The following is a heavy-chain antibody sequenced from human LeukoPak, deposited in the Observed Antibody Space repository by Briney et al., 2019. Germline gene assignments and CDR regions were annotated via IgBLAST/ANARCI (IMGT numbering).Heavy chain of an antibody. Sequence: GGSLRLSCAPSGFTFSSYAMSWVRQAPGKGLEWVSAISGSGGSTYYADSVKGRYTISRDNSKNTLYLQMNSLRAEDTAVYYCAKDPGGIVGATFDYWGQGTLVTVSS. J-gene: IGHJ4*02. CDR2: ISGSGGST. V-gene: IGHV3-23*01. CDR3: AKDPGGIVGATFDY. CDR1: GFTFSSYA. D-gene: IGHD1-26*01.